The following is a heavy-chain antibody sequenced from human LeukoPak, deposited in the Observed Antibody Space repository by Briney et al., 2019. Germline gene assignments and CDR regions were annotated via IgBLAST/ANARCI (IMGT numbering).Heavy chain of an antibody. CDR2: ISSSGGTI. CDR3: ARGNYGDYARSSFDY. V-gene: IGHV3-48*03. D-gene: IGHD4-17*01. J-gene: IGHJ4*02. CDR1: GFTFSSYQ. Sequence: GGSLRLSCAASGFTFSSYQMNWVRQAPGKGLEWVSYISSSGGTIYYADSVKGRFTISRDNAKNSLYLQMNSLRAEDTAVYYCARGNYGDYARSSFDYWGQGTPVTLYS.